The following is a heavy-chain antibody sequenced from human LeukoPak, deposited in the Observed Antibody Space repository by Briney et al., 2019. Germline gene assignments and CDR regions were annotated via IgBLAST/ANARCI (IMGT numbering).Heavy chain of an antibody. CDR2: INHSGST. V-gene: IGHV4-34*01. Sequence: SETLSLTCAVYGGSFSGYYWSWIRQPPGKGLEWIGEINHSGSTNYNPSLKSRVTISVDTSKTQFSLKLSSVPAADTAVYYCARARPPRITIFGVVHAFDIWGQGTMVTVSS. J-gene: IGHJ3*02. D-gene: IGHD3-3*01. CDR3: ARARPPRITIFGVVHAFDI. CDR1: GGSFSGYY.